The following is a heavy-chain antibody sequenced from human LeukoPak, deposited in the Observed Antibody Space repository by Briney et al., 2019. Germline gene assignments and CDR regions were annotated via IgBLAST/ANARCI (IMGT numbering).Heavy chain of an antibody. J-gene: IGHJ3*02. V-gene: IGHV4-34*01. D-gene: IGHD6-19*01. CDR1: GGSFNGYY. Sequence: SSETLSLTCAVYGGSFNGYYWSWIRQPPGKGLEWIGEINHSGSTNYNPSLKSRVTISVDTSKNQFSLKLSSVTAADTAVYYCARAWTSVRLRRAVAVAFDIWGQGTMVTVSS. CDR3: ARAWTSVRLRRAVAVAFDI. CDR2: INHSGST.